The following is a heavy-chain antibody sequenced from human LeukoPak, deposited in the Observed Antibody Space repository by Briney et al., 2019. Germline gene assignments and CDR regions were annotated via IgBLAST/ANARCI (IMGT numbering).Heavy chain of an antibody. J-gene: IGHJ3*02. V-gene: IGHV4-34*01. Sequence: SETLSLTCAVYGGSFSGYYWSWIRQPPGKGLEWIGEINHSGSTNYNPSLKSRVTISVDTSKNQFSLKLSSVTAAGTAVYYCARGPRRAFDIWGQGTMVTVSS. CDR3: ARGPRRAFDI. D-gene: IGHD5-24*01. CDR2: INHSGST. CDR1: GGSFSGYY.